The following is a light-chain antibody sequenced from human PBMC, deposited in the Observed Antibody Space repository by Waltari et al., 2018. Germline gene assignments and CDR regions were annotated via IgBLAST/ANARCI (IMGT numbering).Light chain of an antibody. J-gene: IGKJ1*01. CDR1: QSISSW. CDR2: KAS. CDR3: QQYNNFPWT. V-gene: IGKV1-5*03. Sequence: DIQMTQSPSTLSASVGDGVTITCRASQSISSWLAWYQQKPGKAPKLLIYKASSLESGVPSRFSGSGSGTEFTLTINSLQPDDLANYYCQQYNNFPWTFGQGTKVEIK.